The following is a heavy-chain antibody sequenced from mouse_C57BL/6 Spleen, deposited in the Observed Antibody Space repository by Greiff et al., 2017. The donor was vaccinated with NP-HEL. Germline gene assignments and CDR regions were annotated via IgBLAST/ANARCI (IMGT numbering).Heavy chain of an antibody. D-gene: IGHD2-3*01. CDR3: TRGGYYVDFDY. CDR2: IDPENGDT. CDR1: GFNIKDDY. Sequence: VQLKESGAELVRPGASVKLSCTASGFNIKDDYMHWVKQRPEQGLEWIGWIDPENGDTEYASKFQGKATITADTSSNTAYLQLSSLTSEDTAVYYCTRGGYYVDFDYWGQGTTLTVSS. V-gene: IGHV14-4*01. J-gene: IGHJ2*01.